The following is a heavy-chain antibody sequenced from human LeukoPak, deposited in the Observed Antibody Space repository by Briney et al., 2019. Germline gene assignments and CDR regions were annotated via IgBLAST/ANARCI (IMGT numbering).Heavy chain of an antibody. CDR1: GYTFTNDV. D-gene: IGHD6-19*01. V-gene: IGHV1-3*01. J-gene: IGHJ4*02. Sequence: ASVKVSCKASGYTFTNDVIHWVRQAPGQRLEWMGWINAGNGNTKYSQKFQGRVTITRDTSASTAYMELSSLRSEDTAVYYCARDGQVAGTDFDYWGQGTLVTVSS. CDR3: ARDGQVAGTDFDY. CDR2: INAGNGNT.